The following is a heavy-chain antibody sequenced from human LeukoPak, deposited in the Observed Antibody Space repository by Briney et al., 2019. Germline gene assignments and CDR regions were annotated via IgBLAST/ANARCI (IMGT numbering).Heavy chain of an antibody. J-gene: IGHJ4*02. Sequence: SETLSLTCTVSGGSISSSSYYWGWIRQPPGKGLEWIGSIYYSGSTYYNPSLKSRVTISVDTSKNQFSLKLSSVTAADTAVYYCASRGMLLLMSLDYWGQGTLVTVSS. CDR1: GGSISSSSYY. V-gene: IGHV4-39*01. CDR3: ASRGMLLLMSLDY. D-gene: IGHD2-8*01. CDR2: IYYSGST.